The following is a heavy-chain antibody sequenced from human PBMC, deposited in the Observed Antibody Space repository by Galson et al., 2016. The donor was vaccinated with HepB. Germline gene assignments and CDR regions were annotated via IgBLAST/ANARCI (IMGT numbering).Heavy chain of an antibody. Sequence: CAISGDSVSDVGAAWNWIRQSPSRGLEWLGMTKYRSKWYFDYGASVKSRMTMSPDTSKNQLSLQLNSVTPKDTAVYYCAKGSLEGGFDYWGQGSLVTVSS. J-gene: IGHJ4*02. CDR1: GDSVSDVGAA. CDR2: TKYRSKWYF. CDR3: AKGSLEGGFDY. D-gene: IGHD1-1*01. V-gene: IGHV6-1*01.